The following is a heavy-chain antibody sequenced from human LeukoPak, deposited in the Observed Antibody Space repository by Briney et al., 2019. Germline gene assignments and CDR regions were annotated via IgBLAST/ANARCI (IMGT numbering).Heavy chain of an antibody. D-gene: IGHD6-13*01. CDR2: IGWNSASV. J-gene: IGHJ4*02. Sequence: GGSLRLSCEASGFTFDDYGMHWVRQAPGKGLEWVSTIGWNSASVGYVDSVKGRFTISRDNAKKTLYLRMNSLRPEDTALYYCAKDYGYSSSWYDYWGQGTLVTVSS. V-gene: IGHV3-9*01. CDR1: GFTFDDYG. CDR3: AKDYGYSSSWYDY.